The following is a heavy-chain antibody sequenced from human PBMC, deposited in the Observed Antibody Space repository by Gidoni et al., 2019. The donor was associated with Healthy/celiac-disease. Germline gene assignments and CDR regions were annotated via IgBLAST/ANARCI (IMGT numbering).Heavy chain of an antibody. D-gene: IGHD3-10*01. Sequence: QLQLPESGPGLVKPSETLSLPCPVSGASISRRSYYWGWSRQPPGKGLEWIGSIDYSGSTYYNPSLKSRVTISVDTTKNQFSLKLSSVTAADTAGYYCARHGGYYGMDVWGKGTTVTVSS. CDR3: ARHGGYYGMDV. J-gene: IGHJ6*04. CDR2: IDYSGST. CDR1: GASISRRSYY. V-gene: IGHV4-39*01.